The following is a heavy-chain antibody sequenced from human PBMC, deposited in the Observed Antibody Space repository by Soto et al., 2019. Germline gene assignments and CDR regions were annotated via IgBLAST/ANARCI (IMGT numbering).Heavy chain of an antibody. Sequence: SETLSLTCAVYGGSFSGYYWSWIRQPPGKGLEWIGEINHSGSTNYNPSLKSRVTISVDTSKNQFSLKLSSVTAADTAVYYCARGRGGSYFDYYYYYGMDVWGQGTTVTVSS. V-gene: IGHV4-34*01. CDR2: INHSGST. CDR3: ARGRGGSYFDYYYYYGMDV. J-gene: IGHJ6*02. CDR1: GGSFSGYY. D-gene: IGHD1-26*01.